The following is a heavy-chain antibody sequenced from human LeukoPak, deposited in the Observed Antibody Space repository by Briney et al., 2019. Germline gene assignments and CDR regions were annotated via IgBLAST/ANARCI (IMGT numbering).Heavy chain of an antibody. V-gene: IGHV3-74*01. Sequence: GGSLRLSCAASGFIFSSYWMHWVRQAPGKGLVWVSRIKNDGSSTTYADSVKGRFTISRDNAKNSLYLQMNSLRAEDTAVYYCANYMGYFDYWGQGTLVTVSS. D-gene: IGHD5-24*01. CDR1: GFIFSSYW. J-gene: IGHJ4*02. CDR3: ANYMGYFDY. CDR2: IKNDGSST.